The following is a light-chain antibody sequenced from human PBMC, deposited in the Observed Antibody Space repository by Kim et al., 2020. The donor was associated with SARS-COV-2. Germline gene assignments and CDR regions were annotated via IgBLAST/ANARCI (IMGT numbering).Light chain of an antibody. Sequence: GQSITISCSGSHSNNEKTYVFWYQQLPGTSPKLLSYGNSQRPSGVPDRISGSKSGTSASLDISDLRSEDEADYYCAAWEVSLSGRVFGGGTQLTVL. CDR1: HSNNEKTY. CDR2: GNS. J-gene: IGLJ3*02. CDR3: AAWEVSLSGRV. V-gene: IGLV1-47*02.